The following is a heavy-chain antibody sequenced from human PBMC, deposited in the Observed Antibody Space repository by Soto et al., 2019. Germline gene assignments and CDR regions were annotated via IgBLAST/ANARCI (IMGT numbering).Heavy chain of an antibody. D-gene: IGHD2-2*01. V-gene: IGHV4-34*01. CDR3: ARQFSCSSTSCYYYYYGMDV. Sequence: SETLSLTCAVYGGSFSGYYWSWIRQPPGKGLEWIGEINHSGSTNYNPSLKSRVTISVDTSKNQFSLKLSSVTAADTAVYYCARQFSCSSTSCYYYYYGMDVWGQGTTVTVSS. CDR2: INHSGST. CDR1: GGSFSGYY. J-gene: IGHJ6*02.